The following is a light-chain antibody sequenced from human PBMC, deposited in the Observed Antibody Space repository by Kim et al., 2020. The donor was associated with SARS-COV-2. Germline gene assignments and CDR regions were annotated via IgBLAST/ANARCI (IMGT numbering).Light chain of an antibody. V-gene: IGLV1-40*01. CDR1: NSNIGAGFD. CDR3: QSYDSKLSPKV. J-gene: IGLJ2*01. Sequence: QRVTTSCTGSNSNIGAGFDVHWYHQVPGAAPKLIIYGDTNRPSGVPDRFSGSKSGISASLAITGLQAEDEGDYYCQSYDSKLSPKVFGGGTQLTVL. CDR2: GDT.